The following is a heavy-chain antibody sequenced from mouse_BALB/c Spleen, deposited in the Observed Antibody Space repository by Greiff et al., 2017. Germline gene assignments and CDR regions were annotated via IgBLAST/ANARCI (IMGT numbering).Heavy chain of an antibody. D-gene: IGHD2-4*01. CDR2: IYPGDGDT. CDR3: ARGGLPAWFAY. Sequence: QVQLQQSGAELVRPGSSVKISCKASGYAFSSYWMNWVKQRPGQGLEWIGQIYPGDGDTNYNGKFKGKATLTADKSSSTAYMQLSSLTSEDSAVYFCARGGLPAWFAYWGQGTLVTVSA. CDR1: GYAFSSYW. J-gene: IGHJ3*01. V-gene: IGHV1-80*01.